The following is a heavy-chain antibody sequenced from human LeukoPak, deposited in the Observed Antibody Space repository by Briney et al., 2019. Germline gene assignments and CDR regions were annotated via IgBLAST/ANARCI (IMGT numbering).Heavy chain of an antibody. J-gene: IGHJ5*02. Sequence: SETLSLTCTVSSGSISSGGHYWTWIRQPPGKGLEWIGYMYHSGSPYYNPSLKSRVTISVDRSRDHFSLELISVTAADTAVYYCARSQGGWFDPWGQGTLVTVSS. CDR3: ARSQGGWFDP. CDR2: MYHSGSP. V-gene: IGHV4-30-2*01. CDR1: SGSISSGGHY. D-gene: IGHD3-16*01.